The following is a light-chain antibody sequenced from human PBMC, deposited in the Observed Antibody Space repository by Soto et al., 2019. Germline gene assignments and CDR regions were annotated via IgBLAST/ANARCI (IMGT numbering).Light chain of an antibody. CDR2: RAS. CDR1: QTIYSN. CDR3: QQYQNLWT. J-gene: IGKJ1*01. V-gene: IGKV3-15*01. Sequence: IGMTQSPATLSVTPGERATLSCRASQTIYSNVAWYQQRPGQPPRLLIYRASSRATGIPARFSGSGSGTEFPLTINSLQSEYFAVYYCQQYQNLWTFGQGTKVEIK.